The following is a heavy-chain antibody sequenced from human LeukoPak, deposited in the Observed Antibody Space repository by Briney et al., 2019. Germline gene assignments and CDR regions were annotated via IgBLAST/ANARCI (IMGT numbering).Heavy chain of an antibody. Sequence: PSETLSLTCTVAGGTISSYYWGWIRQAPGKGREGSGYIYYSGSTNYNPSLKSRVTISVDTSKNQFSLTLSSVTAADTAVYYCARVYEAGSRDYWGQGTLVTVSS. CDR3: ARVYEAGSRDY. V-gene: IGHV4-59*01. D-gene: IGHD2-8*01. CDR2: IYYSGST. J-gene: IGHJ4*02. CDR1: GGTISSYY.